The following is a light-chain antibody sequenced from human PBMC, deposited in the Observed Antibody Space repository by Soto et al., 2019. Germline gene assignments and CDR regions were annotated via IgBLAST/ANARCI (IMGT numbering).Light chain of an antibody. CDR3: QQYNNWPPIT. CDR1: QSVSSSY. Sequence: IVLTQSPGTLSLSQGERATLSCRSSQSVSSSYLAWYQQKPGQAPRLLIYGASSRATGIPDRFSGSGSGTEFTLTISSLQSEDFAVYYCQQYNNWPPITFGQGTRLRL. CDR2: GAS. V-gene: IGKV3-20*01. J-gene: IGKJ5*01.